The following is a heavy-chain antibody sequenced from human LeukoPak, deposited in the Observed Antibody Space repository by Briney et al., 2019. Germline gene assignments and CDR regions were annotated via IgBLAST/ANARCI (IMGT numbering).Heavy chain of an antibody. J-gene: IGHJ4*02. D-gene: IGHD6-19*01. V-gene: IGHV4-34*01. CDR2: INHNGGT. CDR1: GGSFSGYF. CDR3: ARYDVGWYYFGY. Sequence: SETLSLTCAVYGGSFSGYFWSWIRQPPGKGLEWIGDINHNGGTNYNPSLKSRVTISVDTSKNQFTLKLSSVTAADTAVYYCARYDVGWYYFGYWGQGTLVTVSS.